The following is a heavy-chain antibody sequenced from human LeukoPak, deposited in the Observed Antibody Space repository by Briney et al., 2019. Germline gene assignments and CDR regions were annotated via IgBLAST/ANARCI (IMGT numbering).Heavy chain of an antibody. D-gene: IGHD3-16*01. CDR2: IDTDGSST. J-gene: IGHJ6*03. CDR1: GFAFSGYW. V-gene: IGHV3-74*01. Sequence: HPGGSLRLSCAASGFAFSGYWIYWVRQAPGKGLVWVSHIDTDGSSTSYADSVQGRFIISRDNAKNTLFLQMNSLRAEDTAVYYCVRRNPTCYGRQCYYYMDVWGKGTTVTVSS. CDR3: VRRNPTCYGRQCYYYMDV.